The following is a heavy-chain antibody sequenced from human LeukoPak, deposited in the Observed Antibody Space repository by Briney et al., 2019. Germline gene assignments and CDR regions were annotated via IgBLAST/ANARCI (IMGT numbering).Heavy chain of an antibody. CDR2: ILVGSGST. J-gene: IGHJ5*02. D-gene: IGHD3-10*01. Sequence: GASVKVSCKASGFTFSTTAMQWVRQARGQSLEWIGWILVGSGSTNYAQNFQERVTITRDMSTDTTYMELRSLRSEDTAVYYCAAGINMVPRGFDPWGQGTLVTVSS. CDR3: AAGINMVPRGFDP. V-gene: IGHV1-58*02. CDR1: GFTFSTTA.